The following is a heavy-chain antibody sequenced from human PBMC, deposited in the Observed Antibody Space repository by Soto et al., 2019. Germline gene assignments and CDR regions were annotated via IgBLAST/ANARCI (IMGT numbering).Heavy chain of an antibody. CDR3: AAGDYHDKSGYYSDY. CDR2: IVVGSGNT. J-gene: IGHJ4*02. V-gene: IGHV1-58*01. Sequence: SVKVSCKASGFTFITSTVQWVRQARGQPLEWIGWIVVGSGNTIYAQNFQERVTFTRDESTSTAYMELSSLRFEDTGVYYCAAGDYHDKSGYYSDYWGQGTLVTV. D-gene: IGHD3-3*01. CDR1: GFTFITST.